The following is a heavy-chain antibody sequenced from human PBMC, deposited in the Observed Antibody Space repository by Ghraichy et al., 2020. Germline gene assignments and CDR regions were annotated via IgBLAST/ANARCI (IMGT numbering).Heavy chain of an antibody. Sequence: SETLSLTCTVSGTSMNNYYWTWIRQPPGKGLEWIGYIYYSGSTNYNPSLKSRVTISVDTSKNQFSLNLSSVTAADTAVYYCARFSSSRTAILYYWGQGTLVTVSS. CDR3: ARFSSSRTAILYY. CDR2: IYYSGST. CDR1: GTSMNNYY. V-gene: IGHV4-59*01. J-gene: IGHJ4*02. D-gene: IGHD2-21*02.